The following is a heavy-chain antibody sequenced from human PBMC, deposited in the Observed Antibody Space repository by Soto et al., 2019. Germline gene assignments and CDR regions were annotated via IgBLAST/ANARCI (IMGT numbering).Heavy chain of an antibody. CDR3: ARAPSGYYFDK. Sequence: QVQLVQSGAEVKKPGASVKLSCKASGYTFTSYAIHWVRQAPGQSLECMGWINTDNGNIKYSQKFQDRVTITRDTSASTAYMDLSSLRSEDTAVYFCARAPSGYYFDKWGQATLVTVSS. V-gene: IGHV1-3*04. CDR1: GYTFTSYA. J-gene: IGHJ4*02. D-gene: IGHD3-10*01. CDR2: INTDNGNI.